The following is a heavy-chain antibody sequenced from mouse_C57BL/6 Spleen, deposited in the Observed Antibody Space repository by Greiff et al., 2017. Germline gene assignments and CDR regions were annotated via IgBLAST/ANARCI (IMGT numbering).Heavy chain of an antibody. CDR3: AFPVTTLLATGFDY. CDR2: IDPNSGGT. V-gene: IGHV1-72*01. D-gene: IGHD1-1*01. Sequence: QVQLQQPGAELVRPGASVKLSCKASGYTFTSDWMHWVKQRPGRGLEWIGRIDPNSGGTKYNEKFKSKATLTVDKPSSTAYMQLSSLPSADSAVYYCAFPVTTLLATGFDYWGNGITLTVSS. CDR1: GYTFTSDW. J-gene: IGHJ2*01.